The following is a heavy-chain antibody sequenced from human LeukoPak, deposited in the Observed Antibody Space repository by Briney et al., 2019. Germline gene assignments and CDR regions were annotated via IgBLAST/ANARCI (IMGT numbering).Heavy chain of an antibody. CDR2: IYRSGST. Sequence: PGGSLRLSCSVSGFTFSTYVMHWVRQPPGKGLEWIGEIYRSGSTNYNPSLKSRVTISVDKSKNQFSLKLSSVTAADTAVYYCARVWFGELSFDPWGQGTLVTVSS. D-gene: IGHD3-10*01. V-gene: IGHV4-4*02. CDR3: ARVWFGELSFDP. J-gene: IGHJ5*02. CDR1: GFTFSTYV.